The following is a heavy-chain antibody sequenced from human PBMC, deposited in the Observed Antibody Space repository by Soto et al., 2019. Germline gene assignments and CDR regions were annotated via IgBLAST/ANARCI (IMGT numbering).Heavy chain of an antibody. V-gene: IGHV4-61*01. CDR2: VAYTGTT. D-gene: IGHD1-7*01. J-gene: IGHJ4*02. CDR3: AMAGNYRYFEY. CDR1: VGSVGSRPYY. Sequence: PSETLSLTCTVSVGSVGSRPYYWSWIRQPPGKGLEWIGYVAYTGTTNYSPSLKSRVTISLDMSKNQVSLKLSSVTAADTAVYYCAMAGNYRYFEYWGQGNLVTVSS.